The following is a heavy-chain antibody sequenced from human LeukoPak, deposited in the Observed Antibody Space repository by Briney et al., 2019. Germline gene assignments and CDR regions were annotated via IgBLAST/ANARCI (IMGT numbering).Heavy chain of an antibody. D-gene: IGHD5-24*01. J-gene: IGHJ3*02. CDR1: GYTFTSYD. V-gene: IGHV1-8*01. Sequence: GASVKVSCKASGYTFTSYDINWVRQAPGQGLEWMGWMNPNSGNTGYAQKFQGRVTMTRNTSISTAYMELSSLRSEDMALYYCARQVEMATSVTFDIWGQGTMVTVSS. CDR2: MNPNSGNT. CDR3: ARQVEMATSVTFDI.